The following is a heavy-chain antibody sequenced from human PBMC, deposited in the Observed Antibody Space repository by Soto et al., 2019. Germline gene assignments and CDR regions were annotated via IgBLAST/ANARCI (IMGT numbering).Heavy chain of an antibody. J-gene: IGHJ4*02. Sequence: GGSLRLSCAASGITFNTYGMHWVRQSPGKGLEWVAVISYDGSNKYYVDSVKGRFAVSRDNSKNTLYLQMSSLRAEDTAVYYCAKAQRGSGTHFDYWGQGSLVTVSS. D-gene: IGHD3-16*01. CDR1: GITFNTYG. CDR2: ISYDGSNK. V-gene: IGHV3-30*18. CDR3: AKAQRGSGTHFDY.